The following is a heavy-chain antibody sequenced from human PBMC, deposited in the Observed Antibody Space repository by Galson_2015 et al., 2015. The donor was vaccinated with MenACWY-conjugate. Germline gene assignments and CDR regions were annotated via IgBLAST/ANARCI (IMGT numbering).Heavy chain of an antibody. CDR1: GYIFPDYW. D-gene: IGHD7-27*01. V-gene: IGHV5-51*01. CDR2: IFPADSNT. CDR3: ASQRGGNWGKIF. J-gene: IGHJ4*02. Sequence: QSGAEVKKPGESLKISCQGSGYIFPDYWIGWVRQMPGKGLEWMGAIFPADSNTKVSPSFQGQVTISADRSINTAYLQWSSLKASDTAMYYCASQRGGNWGKIFWGQGTLVTISS.